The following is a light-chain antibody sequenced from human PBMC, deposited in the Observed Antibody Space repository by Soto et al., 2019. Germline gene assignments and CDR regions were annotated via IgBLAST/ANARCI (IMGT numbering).Light chain of an antibody. CDR1: SSNIGSNY. V-gene: IGLV1-47*01. CDR2: RNN. Sequence: QSVLTQPPSASGTPGQRVTISCSGSSSNIGSNYVYWYQQLPGTAPKLLIYRNNQRPSGVPDRFSGSKSATSASLAISGLRSEDEADYYCAAWDDSLSGGVFGGGTQLTVL. J-gene: IGLJ7*01. CDR3: AAWDDSLSGGV.